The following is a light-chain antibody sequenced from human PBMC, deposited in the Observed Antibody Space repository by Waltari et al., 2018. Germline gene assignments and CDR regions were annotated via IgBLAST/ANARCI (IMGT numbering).Light chain of an antibody. CDR2: DVS. V-gene: IGLV2-14*03. Sequence: QSALTQPAPVSGSPGQSITLSSTGTSSDVGGYNHASWYQQHPGKAPKLIIYDVSNRPSGVSNRFSGSKSGNTASLTISGLQAEDEADYYCSSYTSSSAVVFGGGTKLTVL. J-gene: IGLJ2*01. CDR1: SSDVGGYNH. CDR3: SSYTSSSAVV.